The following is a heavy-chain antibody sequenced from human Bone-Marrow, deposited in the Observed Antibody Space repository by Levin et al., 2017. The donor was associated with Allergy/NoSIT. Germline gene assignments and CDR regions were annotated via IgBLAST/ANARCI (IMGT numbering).Heavy chain of an antibody. CDR3: ARGDSYSSSSSWFDP. CDR2: TYYRSKWYN. V-gene: IGHV6-1*01. J-gene: IGHJ5*02. CDR1: WDSVSSNSAA. Sequence: SQTLSLPCAISWDSVSSNSAAWNWIRQSPSRGLEWLGRTYYRSKWYNDYAASVRSRVTINPDTSKNQFSLQLNSVTPEDTAVYFCARGDSYSSSSSWFDPWGQGTLVTVSP. D-gene: IGHD6-6*01.